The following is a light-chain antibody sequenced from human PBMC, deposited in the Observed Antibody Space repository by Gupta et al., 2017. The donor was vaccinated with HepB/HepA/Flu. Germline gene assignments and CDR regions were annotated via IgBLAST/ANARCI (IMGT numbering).Light chain of an antibody. CDR3: QQYNNGPRS. CDR1: QSVSSN. CDR2: GAS. Sequence: EIEMPQSPATLSVSPGERATLSCRASQSVSSNLAWYQQKPGQAPRLLIYGASTRATGIPARFSGSGSGTEFTLTISSLQSEDFAVYYCQQYNNGPRSFGQGTRMEIK. J-gene: IGKJ2*04. V-gene: IGKV3-15*01.